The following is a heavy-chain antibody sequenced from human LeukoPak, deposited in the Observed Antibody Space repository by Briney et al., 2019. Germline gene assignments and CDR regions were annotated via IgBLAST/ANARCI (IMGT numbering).Heavy chain of an antibody. D-gene: IGHD6-19*01. CDR2: IWHDGNNK. Sequence: GGSLRLSCAASRFTFSSHGMHWVRQAPGKGLEWVAAIWHDGNNKYYADSVKGRFTISRDNSKNMLYLQMNSLRAEDTAVYYCARGEGQWLVSDPFDYWGQGTLVTVSS. CDR3: ARGEGQWLVSDPFDY. CDR1: RFTFSSHG. V-gene: IGHV3-33*01. J-gene: IGHJ4*02.